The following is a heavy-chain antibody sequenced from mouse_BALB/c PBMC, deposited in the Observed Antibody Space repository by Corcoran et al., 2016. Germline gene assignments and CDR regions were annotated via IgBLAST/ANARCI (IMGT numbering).Heavy chain of an antibody. V-gene: IGHV9-3-1*01. D-gene: IGHD2-4*01. CDR2: INTYTGEP. CDR3: ARFYYDYRDFDY. CDR1: GYTFTNYG. Sequence: QIQLVQSGPELKKPGETVKISCKTSGYTFTNYGMNWVKQAPGKGLKWMGWINTYTGEPTYADDFKGRFAFSLETSASTAYLQINNLKNEDTATYFCARFYYDYRDFDYWGQGTTITVSS. J-gene: IGHJ2*01.